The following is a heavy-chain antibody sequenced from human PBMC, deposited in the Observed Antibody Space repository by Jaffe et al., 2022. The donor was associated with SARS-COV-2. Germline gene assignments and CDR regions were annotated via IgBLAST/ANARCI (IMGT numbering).Heavy chain of an antibody. CDR1: GYTFTSYA. Sequence: QVQLVQSGAEVKKPGASVKVSCKASGYTFTSYAMHWVRQAPGQRLEWMGWINAGNGNTKYSQKFQGRVTITRDTSASTAYMELSSLRSEDTAVYYCARDSGTIFGVVITNPYNWFDPWGQGTLVTVSS. CDR3: ARDSGTIFGVVITNPYNWFDP. CDR2: INAGNGNT. D-gene: IGHD3-3*01. J-gene: IGHJ5*02. V-gene: IGHV1-3*01.